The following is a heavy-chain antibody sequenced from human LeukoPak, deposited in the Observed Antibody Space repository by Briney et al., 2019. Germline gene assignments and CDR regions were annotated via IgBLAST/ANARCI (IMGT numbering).Heavy chain of an antibody. V-gene: IGHV3-72*01. J-gene: IGHJ4*02. Sequence: GSLRLSCAAPGFTSSDHYMDWVRQAPGKGLEWVGRTRNKATGYTTQYAASVKGRFSISRDESKNSLYLQMNSLKTEDTAVYYCARVDSSGSYSLDYWGQGTLVTVSS. CDR2: TRNKATGYTT. CDR1: GFTSSDHY. D-gene: IGHD3-22*01. CDR3: ARVDSSGSYSLDY.